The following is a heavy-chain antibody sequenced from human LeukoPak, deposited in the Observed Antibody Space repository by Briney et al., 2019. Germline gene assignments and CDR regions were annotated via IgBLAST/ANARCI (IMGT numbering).Heavy chain of an antibody. J-gene: IGHJ4*02. CDR3: AKMDSSGYLDY. Sequence: GGSLRLSCAASGFTFSSYGVHWVRQAPGKGLEWVAVIWYDGSNKYYADSVKGRFTISRDNSKNTLYLQMNSLRAEDTAVYYCAKMDSSGYLDYWGQGTLVTVSS. D-gene: IGHD3-22*01. CDR1: GFTFSSYG. CDR2: IWYDGSNK. V-gene: IGHV3-33*06.